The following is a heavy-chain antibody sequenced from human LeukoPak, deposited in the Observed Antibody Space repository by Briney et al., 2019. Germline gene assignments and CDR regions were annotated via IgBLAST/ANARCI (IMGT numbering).Heavy chain of an antibody. V-gene: IGHV3-53*01. CDR3: ARASRGQGPLGYCSGGSCYSKKTQPQSDY. J-gene: IGHJ4*02. Sequence: GSLRLSCAASGFTVSSNYMSWVRQAPGKGLEWVSVIYSGGSTYYADSVKGRFTISRDNSKNTLYLRMNSLRAEDTAVYCCARASRGQGPLGYCSGGSCYSKKTQPQSDYWGQGTLVTVSS. D-gene: IGHD2-15*01. CDR1: GFTVSSNY. CDR2: IYSGGST.